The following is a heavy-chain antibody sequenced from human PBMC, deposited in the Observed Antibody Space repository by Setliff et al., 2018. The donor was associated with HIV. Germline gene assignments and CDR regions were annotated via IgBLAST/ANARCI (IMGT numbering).Heavy chain of an antibody. V-gene: IGHV3-21*01. CDR1: GFTFNTYS. J-gene: IGHJ5*01. CDR3: VRVAGFSSSWFAY. D-gene: IGHD6-13*01. Sequence: GGSLRLSCAASGFTFNTYSLNWVRQAPGKGLEWFSSISSTSTYIYYADSVRGRFTVSRDNARNTLYLEMNSLRVEDAAMYYCVRVAGFSSSWFAYWGQGTLVTVSS. CDR2: ISSTSTYI.